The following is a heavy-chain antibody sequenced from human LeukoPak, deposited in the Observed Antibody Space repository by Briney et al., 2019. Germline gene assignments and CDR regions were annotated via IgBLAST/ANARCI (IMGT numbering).Heavy chain of an antibody. Sequence: WMGGIIPIFGTANYAQKFQGRVTITADESTSTAYMELSSLRSEDTAVYYCATTSHTAMACWGQGTLVTVSS. V-gene: IGHV1-69*01. CDR2: IIPIFGTA. D-gene: IGHD5-18*01. J-gene: IGHJ4*02. CDR3: ATTSHTAMAC.